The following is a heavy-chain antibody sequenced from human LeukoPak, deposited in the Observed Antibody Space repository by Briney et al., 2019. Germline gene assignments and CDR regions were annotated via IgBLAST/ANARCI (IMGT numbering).Heavy chain of an antibody. J-gene: IGHJ4*02. CDR1: GGSISHYY. D-gene: IGHD6-19*01. Sequence: SETLSLTCTVSGGSISHYYWSWIRQPPGKGLEWIGYIYYSGSTNYNPSLKSRVTISVDTSKNQFSLKLSSVTAADTAVYYCAGASRGWDFDYWSQGTLVSVSS. CDR2: IYYSGST. CDR3: AGASRGWDFDY. V-gene: IGHV4-59*01.